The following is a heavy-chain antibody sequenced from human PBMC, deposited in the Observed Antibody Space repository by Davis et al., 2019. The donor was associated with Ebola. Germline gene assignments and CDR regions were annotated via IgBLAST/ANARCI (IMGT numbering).Heavy chain of an antibody. CDR1: GFTSSSYA. Sequence: GESLKISCAASGFTSSSYAMNWVRQAPGKGLEWVSTISGSGGSTYYADSVKGRFTISRDNSKNTVYLQMNSLRAEDTAVYYCAKGTRDYWGQGTLVTVSS. CDR3: AKGTRDY. V-gene: IGHV3-23*01. CDR2: ISGSGGST. J-gene: IGHJ4*02.